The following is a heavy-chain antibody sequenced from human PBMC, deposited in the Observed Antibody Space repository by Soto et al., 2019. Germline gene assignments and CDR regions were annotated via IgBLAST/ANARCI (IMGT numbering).Heavy chain of an antibody. D-gene: IGHD3-10*01. CDR1: GFTFSSYA. CDR2: ISGSGGST. J-gene: IGHJ4*02. Sequence: GSLRLSCAASGFTFSSYAMSWVRQAPGKGLEWVSAISGSGGSTYYADSVKGRFTISRDNSKNTLYLQMNSLRAEDTAVYYCAKARVTMVRGVIITATDYWGQGTLVTVSS. CDR3: AKARVTMVRGVIITATDY. V-gene: IGHV3-23*01.